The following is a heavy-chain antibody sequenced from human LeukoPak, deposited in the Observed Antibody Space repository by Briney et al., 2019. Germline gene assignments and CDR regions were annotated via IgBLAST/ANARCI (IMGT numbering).Heavy chain of an antibody. CDR2: IRYDGSNK. D-gene: IGHD4-11*01. CDR1: GFTFSSYG. J-gene: IGHJ4*02. Sequence: GGSLRLSCAASGFTFSSYGMHWVRQAPGKGLEWVAFIRYDGSNKYYAGSVKGRFTISRDNSKNTLFLEMNSLRAEDTAVYYCASHDTMTALTSALDYWGQGTLVTVSS. CDR3: ASHDTMTALTSALDY. V-gene: IGHV3-30*02.